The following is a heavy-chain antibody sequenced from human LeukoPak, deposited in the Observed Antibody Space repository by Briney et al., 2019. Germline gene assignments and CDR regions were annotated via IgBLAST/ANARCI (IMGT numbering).Heavy chain of an antibody. CDR2: ISPNSGGT. CDR1: GYTFTGYY. CDR3: ARDRAVATIGGVDY. V-gene: IGHV1-2*02. D-gene: IGHD5-12*01. J-gene: IGHJ4*02. Sequence: ASVKVSCKASGYTFTGYYMHWVRQAPGQGLQWMGWISPNSGGTNYAQKFQGRVTMTRDTSISTAYMELSSLRSDDTAVYYCARDRAVATIGGVDYWGQGTLVTVSS.